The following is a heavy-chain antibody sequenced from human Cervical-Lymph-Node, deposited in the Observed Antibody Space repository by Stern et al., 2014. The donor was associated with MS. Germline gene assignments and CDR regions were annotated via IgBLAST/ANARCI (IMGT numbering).Heavy chain of an antibody. J-gene: IGHJ6*02. V-gene: IGHV1-2*06. CDR3: ARQYCSGGKCHSSAYNYNGMDV. Sequence: QDKLVQSGAEVKKPGASVKVSCKASGYSFTGYYIHWVRRAPGQGLEWMGRIDPNSGGANYAQRFQGGVTLTRDTSISTTYMELSSLRSDDTAIYYCARQYCSGGKCHSSAYNYNGMDVWGQGTTVTVSS. CDR2: IDPNSGGA. CDR1: GYSFTGYY. D-gene: IGHD2-15*01.